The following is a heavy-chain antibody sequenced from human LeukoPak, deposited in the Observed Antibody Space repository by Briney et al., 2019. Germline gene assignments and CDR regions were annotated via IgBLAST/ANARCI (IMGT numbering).Heavy chain of an antibody. CDR2: ISYDGSNK. V-gene: IGHV3-30*04. Sequence: GGSLRLSCAASGFTFSSYAMHWVRQAPGKGLEWVAVISYDGSNKYYADSVKGRFTISRDNSKNTRYLQMNSLRAEDTAVYCCARKGVLLWFGELLGYFDYWGQGTLVTVSS. CDR3: ARKGVLLWFGELLGYFDY. CDR1: GFTFSSYA. J-gene: IGHJ4*02. D-gene: IGHD3-10*01.